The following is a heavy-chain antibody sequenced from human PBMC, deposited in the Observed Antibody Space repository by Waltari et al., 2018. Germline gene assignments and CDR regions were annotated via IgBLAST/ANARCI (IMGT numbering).Heavy chain of an antibody. Sequence: QVQLVQSGAEVKKPGASVKVSCKASGYTFTGYYMHWVRQAPGQGLEWMGRINPNSGGTNYAQKFQGRVTITRDMSTSTAYMELSSLRSEDTAVYYCAAVPFFLYGSSGWSNWFDPWGQGTLVTVSS. CDR1: GYTFTGYY. D-gene: IGHD6-19*01. CDR3: AAVPFFLYGSSGWSNWFDP. J-gene: IGHJ5*02. CDR2: INPNSGGT. V-gene: IGHV1-2*06.